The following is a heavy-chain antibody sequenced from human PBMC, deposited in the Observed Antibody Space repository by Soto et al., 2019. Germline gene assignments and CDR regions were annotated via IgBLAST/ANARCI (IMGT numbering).Heavy chain of an antibody. J-gene: IGHJ6*02. V-gene: IGHV1-8*01. D-gene: IGHD1-7*01. Sequence: QVQLVQSGAEVKKPGASVKVSCKASGYTFTSYDINWVRQATGQGLEWMGWMNPNSGNTGYAQKFQVRVTMTRNTSISTAYMELSSLRSEDTAVYYCARGQTGTTGYYYYYGMDVWGQGTTVTVSS. CDR1: GYTFTSYD. CDR2: MNPNSGNT. CDR3: ARGQTGTTGYYYYYGMDV.